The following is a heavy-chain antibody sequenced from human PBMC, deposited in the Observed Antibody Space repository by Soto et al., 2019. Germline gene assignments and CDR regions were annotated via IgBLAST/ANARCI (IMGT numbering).Heavy chain of an antibody. CDR2: IFHSGST. CDR1: GGSITGYY. D-gene: IGHD4-17*01. CDR3: ARLSFGDPGNY. V-gene: IGHV4-59*01. Sequence: QVQRQESGPGLVKPSETLSLTCTVSGGSITGYYWSWIRQSPGKRLEWIGYIFHSGSTNYNPSLKSRVTISVDTSKNQFSLKLTSVTAADTAVYYCARLSFGDPGNYWGQGTLVTVSS. J-gene: IGHJ4*02.